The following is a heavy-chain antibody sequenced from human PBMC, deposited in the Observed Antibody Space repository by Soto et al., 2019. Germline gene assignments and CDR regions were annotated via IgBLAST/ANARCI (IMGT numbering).Heavy chain of an antibody. D-gene: IGHD2-15*01. CDR1: GFTFSRFD. Sequence: QVQLVESGGGVVQPGRSLTLSCAASGFTFSRFDMHWVLQAPGKGLEWVAVISEDGNTKYYADSVKCRFTISRDKSSNTLFLQMNSLRAEDTAVYYCAKARTTYTDTYSHRTFDYWGQGILVTVSS. CDR3: AKARTTYTDTYSHRTFDY. CDR2: ISEDGNTK. J-gene: IGHJ4*02. V-gene: IGHV3-30*18.